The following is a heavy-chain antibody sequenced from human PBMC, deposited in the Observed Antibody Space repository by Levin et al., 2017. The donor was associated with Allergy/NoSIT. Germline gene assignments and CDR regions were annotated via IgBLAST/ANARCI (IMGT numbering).Heavy chain of an antibody. Sequence: GESLKISCPASGFRFSDYAMSWVRQAPGKGLEWVASLSGSGGSTYYADSVQGRFTISRDNSKNTLYLQMNSLRAEDTAIYYCAKGDLGYCSSSHCPKNYFDYWGQGTRVTVSS. J-gene: IGHJ4*02. D-gene: IGHD2-2*01. CDR3: AKGDLGYCSSSHCPKNYFDY. CDR2: LSGSGGST. V-gene: IGHV3-23*01. CDR1: GFRFSDYA.